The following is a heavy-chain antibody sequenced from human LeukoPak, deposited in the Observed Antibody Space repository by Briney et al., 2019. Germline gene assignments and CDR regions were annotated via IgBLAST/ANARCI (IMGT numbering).Heavy chain of an antibody. CDR3: ARDRRLGALYDSSGTYLDY. Sequence: GGSLRLSCAASGFTFSSYEMNWVRQAPGKGLEWVSYISSSGSTIYYADSVKGRFTISRDNAKNSLYLQMNSLRAEDTAVYYCARDRRLGALYDSSGTYLDYWGQGTLVTVSS. D-gene: IGHD3-22*01. J-gene: IGHJ4*02. V-gene: IGHV3-48*03. CDR2: ISSSGSTI. CDR1: GFTFSSYE.